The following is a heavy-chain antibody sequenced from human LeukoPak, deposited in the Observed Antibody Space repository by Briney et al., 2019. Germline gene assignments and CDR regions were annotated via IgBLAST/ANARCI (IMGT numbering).Heavy chain of an antibody. Sequence: SKTLSLTCAVYGGSFSGYYWSWIRQSPGKGLEWIGEINHSGSTNYNPSLKSRVTISVDTSKNQFSLKLSSVTAADTAVYYCASASSGYYYYYFDYWGQGTLVTVSS. V-gene: IGHV4-34*01. CDR3: ASASSGYYYYYFDY. CDR1: GGSFSGYY. D-gene: IGHD3-22*01. J-gene: IGHJ4*02. CDR2: INHSGST.